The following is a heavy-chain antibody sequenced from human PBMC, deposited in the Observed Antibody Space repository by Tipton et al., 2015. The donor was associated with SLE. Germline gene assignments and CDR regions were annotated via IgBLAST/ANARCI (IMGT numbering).Heavy chain of an antibody. V-gene: IGHV4-59*01. D-gene: IGHD6-13*01. CDR3: ARDGGTAAESYNYYIDV. CDR2: IYFSGST. Sequence: TLSLTCTVSGGSIFSYYWCWIRQPPAKGLEWVGYIYFSGSTNYNPSLRSRVTMSIDTSNNQFSLKLSSVTAADTAVYFCARDGGTAAESYNYYIDVWGRGTTVTVSS. J-gene: IGHJ6*03. CDR1: GGSIFSYY.